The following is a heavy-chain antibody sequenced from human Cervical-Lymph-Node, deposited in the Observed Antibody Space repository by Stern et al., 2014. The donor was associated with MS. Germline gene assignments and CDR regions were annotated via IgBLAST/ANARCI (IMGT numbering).Heavy chain of an antibody. CDR3: ARGRFVDTAMDY. J-gene: IGHJ4*02. Sequence: EMQLVESGGGLVQPGGSLRLSCVASGFTFSSYWMNWVRQAPGKGLEWVANIKQDGSEKFYGDSVKGRVTISRDNTKSSLYLQVNNLRAEDTAVYYCARGRFVDTAMDYGGQGTLVTVSS. V-gene: IGHV3-7*01. CDR1: GFTFSSYW. CDR2: IKQDGSEK. D-gene: IGHD5-18*01.